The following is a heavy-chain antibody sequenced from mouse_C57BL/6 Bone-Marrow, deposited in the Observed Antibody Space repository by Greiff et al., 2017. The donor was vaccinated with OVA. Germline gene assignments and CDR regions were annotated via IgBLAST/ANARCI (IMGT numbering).Heavy chain of an antibody. D-gene: IGHD2-3*01. J-gene: IGHJ4*01. V-gene: IGHV1-76*01. CDR3: ARIYDGYYEDAMDY. CDR2: IYPGSGNT. Sequence: VKLMESGAELVRPGASVKLSCKASGYTFTDYYINWVKQRPGQGLEWIARIYPGSGNTYYNEKFKGKATLTAEKSSSTAYMQLSSLTSEDSAVYFCARIYDGYYEDAMDYWGQGTSVTVSS. CDR1: GYTFTDYY.